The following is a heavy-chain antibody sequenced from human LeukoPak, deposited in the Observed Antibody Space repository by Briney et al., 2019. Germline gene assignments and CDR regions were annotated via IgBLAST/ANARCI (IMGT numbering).Heavy chain of an antibody. CDR1: GYSLTNNY. D-gene: IGHD3-10*01. Sequence: GGSLRLSCAASGYSLTNNYMTWIRQPPGEGLDWVAHIYADGTTFYRDSAKGRFTLSRDNSQNKLFLQMNSLRADDTAVYYCVRGTSGYFDLWGRGDLVTVSS. CDR3: VRGTSGYFDL. CDR2: IYADGTT. J-gene: IGHJ2*01. V-gene: IGHV3-53*01.